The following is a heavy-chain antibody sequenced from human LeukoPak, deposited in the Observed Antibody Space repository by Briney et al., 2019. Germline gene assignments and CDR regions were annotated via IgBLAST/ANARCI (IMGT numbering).Heavy chain of an antibody. D-gene: IGHD4-11*01. CDR1: GGSMSSVSSY. CDR3: ARTYSNYSRYYYYYYMDV. V-gene: IGHV4-61*02. J-gene: IGHJ6*03. CDR2: IYTGGST. Sequence: KTSETLSPTCIVYGGSMSSVSSYWSWIREPAGKGLEGIGRIYTGGSTNYNPSLKSRGTISVDTSKNHFSLRLSSVTAADPAVYYCARTYSNYSRYYYYYYMDVWGKGTTVSVSS.